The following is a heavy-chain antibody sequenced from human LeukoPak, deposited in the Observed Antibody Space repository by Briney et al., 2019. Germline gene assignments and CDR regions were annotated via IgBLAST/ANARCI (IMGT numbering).Heavy chain of an antibody. CDR3: ASSSGYLFDY. CDR1: GGSISSYY. Sequence: SETLSLTCTVSGGSISSYYWSWIRQPPGKGLEWIGYIYYSGSTNSNPSLKSRVTISVDTSKNQFSLKLSSVTAADTAVYYCASSSGYLFDYWGQGTLVTVSS. D-gene: IGHD3-22*01. CDR2: IYYSGST. J-gene: IGHJ4*02. V-gene: IGHV4-59*01.